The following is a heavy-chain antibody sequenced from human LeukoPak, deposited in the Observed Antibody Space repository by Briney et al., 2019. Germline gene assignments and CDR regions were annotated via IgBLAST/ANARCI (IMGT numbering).Heavy chain of an antibody. Sequence: GGSLRLSCAASGFTFSGSALHWVRQASGKGLEWVGRIRSTANGYATAYAASVKGRFTISRDDSKNTAYLLMDSLKTEDTAVYYCTGNYHGSGSYADFDYWGQGTLVTVSS. J-gene: IGHJ4*02. CDR1: GFTFSGSA. CDR2: IRSTANGYAT. CDR3: TGNYHGSGSYADFDY. D-gene: IGHD3-10*01. V-gene: IGHV3-73*01.